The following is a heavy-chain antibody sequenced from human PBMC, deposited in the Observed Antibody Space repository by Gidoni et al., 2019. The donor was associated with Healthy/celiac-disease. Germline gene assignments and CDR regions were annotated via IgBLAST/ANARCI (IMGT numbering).Heavy chain of an antibody. CDR3: AREYCSGGSCYSGYYYGMDV. CDR1: GGSISSYY. J-gene: IGHJ6*02. Sequence: QVQLQESGPGLVKPSETLSLPCPVSGGSISSYYWSWIRQPAGKGLEWIGRIYTSGSTNYNPSLKSRVTMSVDTSKNQFSLKLSSVTAADTAVYYCAREYCSGGSCYSGYYYGMDVWGQGTTVTVSS. D-gene: IGHD2-15*01. CDR2: IYTSGST. V-gene: IGHV4-4*07.